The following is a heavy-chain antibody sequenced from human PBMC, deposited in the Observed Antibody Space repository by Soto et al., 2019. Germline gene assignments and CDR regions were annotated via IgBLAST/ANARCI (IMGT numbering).Heavy chain of an antibody. CDR2: IIPIFGTA. Sequence: ASLKVSFKASWCTFSSYAISWVRQAPGQGLEWMGGIIPIFGTANYAQKFQGRVTITADESTSTAYMELSSLRSEDTAVYYCAKKVDTAMVQDYYYGMDVWGQGTTVTVSS. J-gene: IGHJ6*02. V-gene: IGHV1-69*01. D-gene: IGHD5-18*01. CDR3: AKKVDTAMVQDYYYGMDV. CDR1: WCTFSSYA.